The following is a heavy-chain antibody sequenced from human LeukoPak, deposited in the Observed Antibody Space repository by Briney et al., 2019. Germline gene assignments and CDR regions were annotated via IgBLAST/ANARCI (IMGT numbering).Heavy chain of an antibody. CDR2: IIPIFGTA. CDR3: ARVPSRGFGANYYYYYMDV. Sequence: SVKVSCKASGGTFSSYAISWVRQAPGQGLEWMGGIIPIFGTANYAQKFQGRVTITADESTSTAYMELSSLRSGDTAVYYCARVPSRGFGANYYYYYMDVWGKGTTVTISS. D-gene: IGHD3-10*01. V-gene: IGHV1-69*13. CDR1: GGTFSSYA. J-gene: IGHJ6*03.